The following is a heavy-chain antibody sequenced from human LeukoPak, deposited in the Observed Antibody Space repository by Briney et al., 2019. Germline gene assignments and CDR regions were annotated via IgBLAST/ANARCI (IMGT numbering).Heavy chain of an antibody. V-gene: IGHV3-53*05. J-gene: IGHJ5*02. CDR2: IYSGGST. CDR1: GFTVSSDY. Sequence: PGGSLRLSCAASGFTVSSDYMSWVRQAPGKGLEWVSVIYSGGSTYYADSVKGRFTISRDKSKNTVYLQMNNLRFEDTAMYYCARNWFDPWGQGTLVTVSS. CDR3: ARNWFDP.